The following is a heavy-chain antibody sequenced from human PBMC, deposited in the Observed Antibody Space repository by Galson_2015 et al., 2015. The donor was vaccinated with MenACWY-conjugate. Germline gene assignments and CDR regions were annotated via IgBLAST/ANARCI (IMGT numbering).Heavy chain of an antibody. V-gene: IGHV5-51*01. D-gene: IGHD1-26*01. Sequence: QSGAEVKKPGESLTISFPGSGYSFTNYWIAWVRQMPGKGLEWVGLINPVDSNIRYSPSFQGQVTISADESISTAYLQWSSLKASDTAMYYCARHPPGGRGMDVWGRGTTVTVSS. J-gene: IGHJ6*02. CDR1: GYSFTNYW. CDR2: INPVDSNI. CDR3: ARHPPGGRGMDV.